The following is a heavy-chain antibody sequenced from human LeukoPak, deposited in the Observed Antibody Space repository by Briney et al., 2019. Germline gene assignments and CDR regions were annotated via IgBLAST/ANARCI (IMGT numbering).Heavy chain of an antibody. V-gene: IGHV1-69*13. J-gene: IGHJ6*03. CDR3: ARARESIADYYYYYMDV. CDR1: GYTFTSYY. Sequence: SVKVSCKASGYTFTSYYMHWVRQAPGQGLEWMGGIIPIFGTANYAQKFQGRVTITADESTSTAYMELSSLRSEDTAVYYCARARESIADYYYYYMDVWGKGTTVTISS. CDR2: IIPIFGTA.